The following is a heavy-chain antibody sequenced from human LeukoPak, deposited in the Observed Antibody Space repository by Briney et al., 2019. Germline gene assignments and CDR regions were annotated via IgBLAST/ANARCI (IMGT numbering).Heavy chain of an antibody. Sequence: ASVKVSCKASGYTFTSYYMHWVRQAPGQGLEWMGLINPSGGSTNYAQKFQGRVTLTRDMSTSTVYMELSSLRSEDTAVYYRARERIVVVTAIPREFDYWGQGTLVTVSS. J-gene: IGHJ4*02. D-gene: IGHD2-21*02. CDR1: GYTFTSYY. CDR2: INPSGGST. CDR3: ARERIVVVTAIPREFDY. V-gene: IGHV1-46*01.